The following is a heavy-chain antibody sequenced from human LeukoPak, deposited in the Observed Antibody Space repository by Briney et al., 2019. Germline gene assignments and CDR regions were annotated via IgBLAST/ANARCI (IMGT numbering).Heavy chain of an antibody. D-gene: IGHD3-22*01. CDR1: GFILRDYV. Sequence: GGSLRLSCVASGFILRDYVVHWVRQSPGKGLEWVAVLSHDGRSQHYADSVRGRFTVSRDNSNNTLHLHMTSLRRDDTAVYYCAKDNTYYYDSSGGPSDYWGQGTLVTVSS. V-gene: IGHV3-30*04. J-gene: IGHJ4*02. CDR3: AKDNTYYYDSSGGPSDY. CDR2: LSHDGRSQ.